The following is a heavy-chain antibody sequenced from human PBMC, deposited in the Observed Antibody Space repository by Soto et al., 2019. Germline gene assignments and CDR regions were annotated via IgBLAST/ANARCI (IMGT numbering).Heavy chain of an antibody. CDR1: GGTFTSYA. Sequence: ASVKVSCKASGGTFTSYAISWVRQAPGQGLEWMGGIIPIFGNTNYAQKLQGRVTMTTDTSTRTAYMELRSLRSEDTAVYYCARIDIVVVPTAVPYYYYYMDVWGKGTTVTVSS. CDR3: ARIDIVVVPTAVPYYYYYMDV. V-gene: IGHV1-18*01. J-gene: IGHJ6*03. CDR2: IIPIFGNT. D-gene: IGHD2-2*01.